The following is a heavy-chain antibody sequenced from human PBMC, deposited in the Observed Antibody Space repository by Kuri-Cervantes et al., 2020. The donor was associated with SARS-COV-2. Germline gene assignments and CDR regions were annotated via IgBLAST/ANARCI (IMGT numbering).Heavy chain of an antibody. V-gene: IGHV3-23*01. CDR3: TSVYYDFWSGYYGAFDI. J-gene: IGHJ3*02. CDR1: GFTFSSYA. Sequence: GESLKISCAASGFTFSSYAMSWVRQAPGKGLEWVSAISGSGGSTYYADSVKGRFTISRDNSKNTLYLQMNSLRAEDTAVYYCTSVYYDFWSGYYGAFDIWGQGTMVTVSS. D-gene: IGHD3-3*01. CDR2: ISGSGGST.